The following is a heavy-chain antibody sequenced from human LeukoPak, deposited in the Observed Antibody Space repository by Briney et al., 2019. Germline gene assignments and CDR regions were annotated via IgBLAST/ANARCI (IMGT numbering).Heavy chain of an antibody. CDR1: GGSISSHY. CDR2: ISYSGST. J-gene: IGHJ4*02. CDR3: ARFVGSGYSHFDY. V-gene: IGHV4-59*11. D-gene: IGHD3-22*01. Sequence: SETLSLTCTVSGGSISSHYWSWIRQPPGKGLEWIGYISYSGSTSYNPSLKSRVTISVDTSKTQFSLKLSSVTAADTAVYYCARFVGSGYSHFDYWGQGTLVTVSS.